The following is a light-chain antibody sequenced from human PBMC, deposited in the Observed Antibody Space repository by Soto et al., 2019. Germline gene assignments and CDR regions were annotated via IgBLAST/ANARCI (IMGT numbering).Light chain of an antibody. Sequence: QSVLTQPPSASGTPGQRVTISCSGGSSNIGSHTVNWYQHLPGTAPKLLIYSNNQRPSGVPDRFSGSVSGTSASLAISGLRSEDEADYYCAAWHDSLNGPVFGGGTKVTVL. CDR2: SNN. CDR3: AAWHDSLNGPV. CDR1: SSNIGSHT. V-gene: IGLV1-44*01. J-gene: IGLJ2*01.